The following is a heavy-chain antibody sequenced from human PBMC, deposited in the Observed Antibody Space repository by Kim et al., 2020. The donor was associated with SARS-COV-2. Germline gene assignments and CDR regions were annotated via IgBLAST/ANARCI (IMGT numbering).Heavy chain of an antibody. CDR2: VSYSENT. CDR1: GDSVSITYYY. CDR3: AKHARSDDYNPFDY. J-gene: IGHJ4*02. D-gene: IGHD4-4*01. Sequence: SETLSLTCTVSGDSVSITYYYWGWIRQTPGKGLEWIGTVSYSENTYYNPSLKSRITMSVDASKNQFSLKLTSVTAADTATYYCAKHARSDDYNPFDYWGQGTLVTVSS. V-gene: IGHV4-39*01.